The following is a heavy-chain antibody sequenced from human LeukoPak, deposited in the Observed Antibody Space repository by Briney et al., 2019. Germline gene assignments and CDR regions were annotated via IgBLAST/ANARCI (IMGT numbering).Heavy chain of an antibody. CDR3: AHLVIGVFDY. CDR2: IYWDDDR. D-gene: IGHD3-10*01. J-gene: IGHJ4*02. Sequence: ESGPTLVNPTQTITLTCTFSGFSLTTNGVGVGWIRQPPGKALEWLALIYWDDDRRYSPSLKSRLTIMKDTSKNQVVLTMTNMDPVDTGTYYCAHLVIGVFDYWGQGTLVTVSS. V-gene: IGHV2-5*02. CDR1: GFSLTTNGVG.